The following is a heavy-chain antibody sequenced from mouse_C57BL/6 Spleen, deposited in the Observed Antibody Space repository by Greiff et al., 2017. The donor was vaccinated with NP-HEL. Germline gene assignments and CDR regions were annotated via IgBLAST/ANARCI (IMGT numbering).Heavy chain of an antibody. J-gene: IGHJ2*01. V-gene: IGHV1-15*01. CDR3: TRAGVYYFDY. CDR2: IDPETGGT. CDR1: GYTFTDYE. Sequence: QVQLQQSGAELVRPGASVTLSCKASGYTFTDYEMHWVKQTPVHGLEWIGAIDPETGGTAYNQKFKGKARLTADKSSSTAYMELRSLTSEDSAVYYCTRAGVYYFDYWGQGTTLTVSS.